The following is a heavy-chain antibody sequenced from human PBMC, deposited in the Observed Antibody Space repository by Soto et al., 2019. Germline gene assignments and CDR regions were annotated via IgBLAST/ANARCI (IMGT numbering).Heavy chain of an antibody. V-gene: IGHV4-34*01. CDR1: GDSFSDYY. CDR3: VGGRGRLVGFDY. Sequence: TLSLTCTVSGDSFSDYYWIWIRQPPGKGLEWIGEIDHSGNTNYSPSLKSRVTMSADTSKNQFSLQVTYVTAADTAVYYCVGGRGRLVGFDYWGQGTLVTVSS. CDR2: IDHSGNT. D-gene: IGHD1-26*01. J-gene: IGHJ4*02.